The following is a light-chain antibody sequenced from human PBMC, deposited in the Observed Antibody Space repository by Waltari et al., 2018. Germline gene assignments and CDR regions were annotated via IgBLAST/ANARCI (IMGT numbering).Light chain of an antibody. CDR3: SSYTNTCVV. CDR1: SSDIGADSY. J-gene: IGLJ2*01. CDR2: EVR. Sequence: QSALTQPASVSGSPGQSITISCTGSSSDIGADSYVAWYQHFPDEAPKLLIYEVRNRPSGVSSRFSGSKSGNPAALTISGIQAEDEAHYYCSSYTNTCVVFGGGTKLTVL. V-gene: IGLV2-14*01.